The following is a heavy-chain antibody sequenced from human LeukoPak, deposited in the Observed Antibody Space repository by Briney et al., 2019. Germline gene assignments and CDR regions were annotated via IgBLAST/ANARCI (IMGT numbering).Heavy chain of an antibody. J-gene: IGHJ4*02. V-gene: IGHV4-39*01. CDR3: PAMVRGAPGY. Sequence: SETLSLTCTVSGGSISSSSYYWGWIRQPPGKGLEWIGSIYYSGSTYYNPSLKSRVTISVDTSKNQFSLKLSSVTAADTAVYYCPAMVRGAPGYWGQGTLVTVSS. D-gene: IGHD3-10*01. CDR2: IYYSGST. CDR1: GGSISSSSYY.